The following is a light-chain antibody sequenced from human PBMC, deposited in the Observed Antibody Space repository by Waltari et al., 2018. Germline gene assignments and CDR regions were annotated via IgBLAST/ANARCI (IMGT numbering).Light chain of an antibody. V-gene: IGKV3-20*01. CDR3: QKSETLPAT. CDR1: QSVSTPF. CDR2: ATS. J-gene: IGKJ4*01. Sequence: VLTQSPDTLSLSPGERATLSCRASQSVSTPFFLWYQQKPGQAPRLLIFATSSRATGSPDRFGGSGSGTDFTLTISRRGPEDFAVYSCQKSETLPATFGGGTKVEIK.